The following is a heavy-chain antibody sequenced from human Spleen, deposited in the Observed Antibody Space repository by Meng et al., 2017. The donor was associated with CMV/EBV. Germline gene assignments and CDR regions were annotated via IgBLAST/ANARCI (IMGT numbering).Heavy chain of an antibody. CDR3: ARAYDSSGSDY. V-gene: IGHV4-34*01. J-gene: IGHJ4*02. CDR2: INHSGST. D-gene: IGHD3-22*01. CDR1: GGSFSGYY. Sequence: LSCAVYGGSFSGYYWGWIRQPPGKGLEWIGEINHSGSTNYNPSLKSRVTISVDTSKNQFSLKLSSVTAADTAVYYCARAYDSSGSDYWGQGTLVTVSS.